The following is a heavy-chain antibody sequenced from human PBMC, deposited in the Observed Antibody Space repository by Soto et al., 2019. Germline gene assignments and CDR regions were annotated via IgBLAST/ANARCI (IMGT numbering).Heavy chain of an antibody. Sequence: VASVKVSCKASGYTFTGYYMHWVRQAPGQGLEWMGWINPNSGGTNYAQKFQGWVTMTRDTSISTAYMELSRLRSDDTAVYYCARGLRYCSGGSCYQDLDYWGQGTLVTVSS. CDR2: INPNSGGT. V-gene: IGHV1-2*04. J-gene: IGHJ4*02. CDR1: GYTFTGYY. CDR3: ARGLRYCSGGSCYQDLDY. D-gene: IGHD2-15*01.